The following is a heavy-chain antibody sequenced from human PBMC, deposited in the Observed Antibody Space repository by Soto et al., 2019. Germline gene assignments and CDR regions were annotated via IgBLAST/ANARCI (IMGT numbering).Heavy chain of an antibody. V-gene: IGHV4-59*08. Sequence: PSETLSLTCTVSGGSISSYYWSWIRQPPGKGLEWIGYIYYSGSTNYNPSLKSRLTISVDTSKNQFSLKLSSVTAADPAVYYCGRRRGSYYPYYFDYWGQGTLVTVSS. CDR1: GGSISSYY. CDR3: GRRRGSYYPYYFDY. D-gene: IGHD1-26*01. J-gene: IGHJ4*02. CDR2: IYYSGST.